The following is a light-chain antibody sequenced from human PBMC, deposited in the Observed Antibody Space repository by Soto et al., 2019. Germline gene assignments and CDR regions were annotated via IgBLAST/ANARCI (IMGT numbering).Light chain of an antibody. CDR1: QSVSRY. CDR2: DAS. J-gene: IGKJ1*01. V-gene: IGKV3-11*01. CDR3: QQYNNWPQT. Sequence: EVRLKQCLATLSLSPGERATLSCRASQSVSRYLAWYQQKPGQAPRLLIYDASNRATGIPARFSGSGSGTEFTLTISSLEPEDFAAYYCQQYNNWPQTFGQGTKVDIK.